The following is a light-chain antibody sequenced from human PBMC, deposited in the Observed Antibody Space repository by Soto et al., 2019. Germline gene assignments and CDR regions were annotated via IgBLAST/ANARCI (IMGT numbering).Light chain of an antibody. Sequence: DIQMTQSPSTLSASVGDRVTITCRASQSISSWLAWYQQKPGKAPKLLIYDVSSLESGVPSRFSGSGSGTEFALTISRLQPDDSATYYCQQYNTFWTFGQGTPVEIK. CDR3: QQYNTFWT. V-gene: IGKV1-5*01. CDR2: DVS. CDR1: QSISSW. J-gene: IGKJ1*01.